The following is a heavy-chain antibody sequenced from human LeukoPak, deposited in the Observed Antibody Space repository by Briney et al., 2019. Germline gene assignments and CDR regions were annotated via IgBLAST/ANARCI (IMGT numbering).Heavy chain of an antibody. CDR2: INHSGST. CDR1: GGSFSGYY. Sequence: SETLSLTCAVYGGSFSGYYWSWIRQPPGKGLEWIGEINHSGSTNYNPSLKSRVTISVDTSKNQFSLKLSSVTAADTAVYYCARHQLWSYYFDYWGQGTLVTVSS. V-gene: IGHV4-34*01. J-gene: IGHJ4*02. CDR3: ARHQLWSYYFDY. D-gene: IGHD5-18*01.